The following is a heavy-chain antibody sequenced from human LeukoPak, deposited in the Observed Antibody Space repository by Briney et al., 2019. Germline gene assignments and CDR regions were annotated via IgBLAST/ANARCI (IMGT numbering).Heavy chain of an antibody. CDR3: ARVPDITARPCDS. CDR1: GGSFNSYY. Sequence: PSETLSLTCAVYGGSFNSYYWTWVRQTPGKGLEWIGEISHTGDIINYNPSLKSRVTISVDSSKKLFSLRLTSVTAADTGVYYCARVPDITARPCDSWGPGTRVTVS. J-gene: IGHJ4*02. CDR2: ISHTGDII. D-gene: IGHD1-1*01. V-gene: IGHV4-34*01.